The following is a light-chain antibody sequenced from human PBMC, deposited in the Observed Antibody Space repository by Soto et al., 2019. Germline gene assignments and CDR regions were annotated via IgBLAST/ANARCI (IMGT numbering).Light chain of an antibody. V-gene: IGLV2-11*01. CDR1: NRDIGGYNY. Sequence: QSVLTQPRSVSGSPKQSVTISCTGTNRDIGGYNYVSWYQQHPGKAPKVMIYDVSRRPSGVPDRFSGSKSGNTASLTISGLQAEDEADYYCCSYAGRYTFWVFGGATKLTVL. CDR2: DVS. J-gene: IGLJ3*02. CDR3: CSYAGRYTFWV.